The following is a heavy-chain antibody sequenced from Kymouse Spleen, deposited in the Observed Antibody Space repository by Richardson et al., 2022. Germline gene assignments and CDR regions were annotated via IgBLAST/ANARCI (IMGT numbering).Heavy chain of an antibody. CDR2: INSDGSST. CDR1: GFTFSSYW. V-gene: IGHV3-74*01. CDR3: ARDEQLGILGYYYYGMDV. Sequence: EVQLVESGGGLVQPGGSLRLSCAASGFTFSSYWMHWVRQAPGKGLVWVSRINSDGSSTSYADSVKGRFTISRDNAKNTLYLQMNSLRAEDTAVYYCARDEQLGILGYYYYGMDVWGQGTTVTVSS. J-gene: IGHJ6*02. D-gene: IGHD7-27*02.